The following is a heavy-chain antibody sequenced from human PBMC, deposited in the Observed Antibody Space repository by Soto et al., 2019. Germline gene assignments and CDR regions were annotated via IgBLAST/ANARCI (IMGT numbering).Heavy chain of an antibody. V-gene: IGHV3-23*01. CDR2: ISGSGGST. CDR3: AKVSLRFLEWPHGWFDP. Sequence: PGGSLRLSCAASGFTFSSYAMSWVRQAPGKGLEWVSAISGSGGSTYYADSVKGRFTISRDNSKNTLYLQMNSLRAEDTAVYYCAKVSLRFLEWPHGWFDPWGQGTLVTVSS. D-gene: IGHD3-3*01. J-gene: IGHJ5*02. CDR1: GFTFSSYA.